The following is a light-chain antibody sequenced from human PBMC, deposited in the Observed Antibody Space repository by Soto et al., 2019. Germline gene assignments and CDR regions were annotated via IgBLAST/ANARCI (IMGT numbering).Light chain of an antibody. Sequence: DIQMTQSPSTLSASVGDRVTITCRSSQSISTWLAWYQQKPGKAPKLLIYDASSLESGVPSRFSGSGSGTEFTLTISSLQPDDFATYYCQQYNSYSWTVGHGTKVEIK. CDR3: QQYNSYSWT. J-gene: IGKJ1*01. V-gene: IGKV1-5*01. CDR1: QSISTW. CDR2: DAS.